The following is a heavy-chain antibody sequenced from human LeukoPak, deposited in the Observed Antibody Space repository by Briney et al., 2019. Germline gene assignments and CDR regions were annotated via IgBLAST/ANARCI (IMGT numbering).Heavy chain of an antibody. Sequence: GGSLRLSCAVSGFTFSDYDMNWVRQAPGKGLEGVSYISSSSTIYYSDSVKGRFTISRDNAQNSLYLQMNSLRAEDTAVYYCARDRTHNNSWYHYFHYWGQGSLVTVSS. CDR3: ARDRTHNNSWYHYFHY. J-gene: IGHJ4*02. CDR1: GFTFSDYD. CDR2: ISSSSTI. V-gene: IGHV3-69-1*01. D-gene: IGHD6-13*01.